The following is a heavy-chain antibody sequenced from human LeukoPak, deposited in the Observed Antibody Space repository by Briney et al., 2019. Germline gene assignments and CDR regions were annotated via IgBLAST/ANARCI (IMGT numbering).Heavy chain of an antibody. J-gene: IGHJ3*02. Sequence: SETLSLTCAVYGGSFRGYYWSWIRQPPGKGLEWIGEINHSGSTNYNPSLKSRVTISVDTSKNQFSLKLSSVTAADTAVYYCARNDFWGAFDIWGQGTMVTVSS. D-gene: IGHD3-3*01. CDR1: GGSFRGYY. CDR3: ARNDFWGAFDI. V-gene: IGHV4-34*01. CDR2: INHSGST.